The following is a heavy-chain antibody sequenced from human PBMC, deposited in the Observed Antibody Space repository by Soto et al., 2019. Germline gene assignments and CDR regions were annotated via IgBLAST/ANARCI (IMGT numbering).Heavy chain of an antibody. CDR2: ISGGGAGT. V-gene: IGHV3-23*01. CDR3: AKANTPTYYYDSSGFYGFDC. J-gene: IGHJ4*02. CDR1: GFTFSSYA. D-gene: IGHD3-22*01. Sequence: EVQLLESGGDLVQPGGSLRLSCAASGFTFSSYAMRWVRQAPGKGLEWVSAISGGGAGTYYADSVKGRFSISRDNSENTLYLQMNSLRAEDTAVYYCAKANTPTYYYDSSGFYGFDCWGQGTLVTVSS.